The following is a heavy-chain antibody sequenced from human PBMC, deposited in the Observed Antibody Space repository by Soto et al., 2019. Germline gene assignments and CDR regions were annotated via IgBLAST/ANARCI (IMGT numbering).Heavy chain of an antibody. V-gene: IGHV4-4*02. D-gene: IGHD4-17*01. Sequence: SETLSLTCAVSGGSISSSNWWSWVRQPPGKGLEWIGEIYHSGSTNYNPSLKSRVTISVDKSKNQFSLKLGSVTAADTAVYYCARSSTVTHNWFDPWGQGTLVTVSS. CDR1: GGSISSSNW. CDR3: ARSSTVTHNWFDP. CDR2: IYHSGST. J-gene: IGHJ5*02.